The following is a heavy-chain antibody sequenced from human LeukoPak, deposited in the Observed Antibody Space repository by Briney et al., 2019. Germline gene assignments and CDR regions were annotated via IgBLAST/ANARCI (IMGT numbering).Heavy chain of an antibody. J-gene: IGHJ3*02. CDR2: ISSSSSYT. CDR3: ARATYYYGSGSSPLANAFDI. D-gene: IGHD3-10*01. Sequence: GGSLRLSCAASGLTVSSNYMNWVRQAPGKGLEWISYISSSSSYTNYADSVKGRFTISRDNAKNSLYLQMNSLRAEDTALYYCARATYYYGSGSSPLANAFDIWGQGTRVTVSS. CDR1: GLTVSSNY. V-gene: IGHV3-11*05.